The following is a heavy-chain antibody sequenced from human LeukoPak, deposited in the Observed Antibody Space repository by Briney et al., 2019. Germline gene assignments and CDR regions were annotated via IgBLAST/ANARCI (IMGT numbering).Heavy chain of an antibody. D-gene: IGHD2-15*01. J-gene: IGHJ3*02. CDR3: ARERPYCSGGSCYSVIHSHAFDI. Sequence: PSETLSLTCTVSGYSISSGYYWGWIRPPPGKGLEWIGSIYHSGSTYYNPSLKSRVTISVDTSKNQFSLKLSSVTAADTAVYYCARERPYCSGGSCYSVIHSHAFDIWGQGTMVTVSS. CDR2: IYHSGST. V-gene: IGHV4-38-2*02. CDR1: GYSISSGYY.